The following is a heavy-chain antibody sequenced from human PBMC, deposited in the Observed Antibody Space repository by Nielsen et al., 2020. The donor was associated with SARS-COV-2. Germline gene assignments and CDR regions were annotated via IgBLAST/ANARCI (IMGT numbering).Heavy chain of an antibody. D-gene: IGHD3-10*01. Sequence: GGSLRLSCAASGFTFSSYAMHWVRQAPGKGLEWVAVISYDGSNKYYADSVKGRFTISRDNSKNTLYLQMNSLRAEDTAVYYCARDRSYHNNWYFQHWGQGTLVTVSS. V-gene: IGHV3-30*04. CDR2: ISYDGSNK. CDR1: GFTFSSYA. CDR3: ARDRSYHNNWYFQH. J-gene: IGHJ1*01.